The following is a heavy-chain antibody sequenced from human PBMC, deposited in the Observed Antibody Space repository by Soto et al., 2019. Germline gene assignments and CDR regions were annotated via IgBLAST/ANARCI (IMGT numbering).Heavy chain of an antibody. CDR1: GGSFSGYY. CDR3: ARGCQFLEFYYYMEV. D-gene: IGHD3-3*01. V-gene: IGHV4-34*01. Sequence: SETLSHTCSFYGGSFSGYYLSLIRHPPGKWLEWIGDINHSGNTNYNPSLKSRVTISVDTSKNQFSLKLSSVTAADTAVYYCARGCQFLEFYYYMEVWGKGTTVTVSS. CDR2: INHSGNT. J-gene: IGHJ6*03.